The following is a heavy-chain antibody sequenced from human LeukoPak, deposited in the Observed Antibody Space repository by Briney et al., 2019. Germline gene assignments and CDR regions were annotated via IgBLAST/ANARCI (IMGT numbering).Heavy chain of an antibody. Sequence: SETLSLTCAVYGGSFSGYYWSWIRQPPGKGLEWLGEINHLGSTNYNPSLSSRVTISLDTSKNQFSLKLSSVTAADTAVYYCAQERGYLGASGRRHRDNWFDPWGQGTLVTVSS. V-gene: IGHV4-34*01. CDR3: AQERGYLGASGRRHRDNWFDP. J-gene: IGHJ5*02. CDR2: INHLGST. D-gene: IGHD3-10*01. CDR1: GGSFSGYY.